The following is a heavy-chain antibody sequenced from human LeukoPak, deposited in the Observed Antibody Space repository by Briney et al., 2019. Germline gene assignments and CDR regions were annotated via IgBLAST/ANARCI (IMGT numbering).Heavy chain of an antibody. J-gene: IGHJ5*02. CDR2: ITAYDGNT. D-gene: IGHD1-14*01. CDR3: ARGEPIQNGFDP. CDR1: GYTFTSYG. V-gene: IGHV1-18*01. Sequence: ASVKVSCTASGYTFTSYGISWVRQAPGQGLEWMGWITAYDGNTNYAQKLQGRVTMATDTSTSTAYVELRSLRSDDTAVYYCARGEPIQNGFDPWGQGTLVSVSS.